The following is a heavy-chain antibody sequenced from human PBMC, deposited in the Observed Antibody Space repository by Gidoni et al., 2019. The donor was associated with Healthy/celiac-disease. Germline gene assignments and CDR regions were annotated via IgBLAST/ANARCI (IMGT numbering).Heavy chain of an antibody. V-gene: IGHV2-5*02. CDR3: AHKRPTMVRGVSPNFDY. Sequence: QITLQESGPTLVKPTQTLTLTCTFSGFSLSTSGVGVGWIRQPPGKALEWLALIYWDDDKRYSPSLKSRLTITKDTSKNQVVLTMTNMDPVDTATYYCAHKRPTMVRGVSPNFDYWGQGTLVTVSS. CDR2: IYWDDDK. J-gene: IGHJ4*02. D-gene: IGHD3-10*01. CDR1: GFSLSTSGVG.